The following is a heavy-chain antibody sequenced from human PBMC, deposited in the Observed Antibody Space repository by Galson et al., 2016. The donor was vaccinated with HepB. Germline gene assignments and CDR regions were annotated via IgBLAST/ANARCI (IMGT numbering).Heavy chain of an antibody. D-gene: IGHD5-18*01. CDR2: IKSYTDGGTT. J-gene: IGHJ4*02. CDR3: TTSSTRGYTYGPSAY. Sequence: SLRLSCAASGFTFSRAWMNWVRQAPGKGLEWVGRIKSYTDGGTTEYAAPMKGRFTFSRDESNNRVYLQMNSLKTEDTAVYYSTTSSTRGYTYGPSAYWGRGTLVAVAS. V-gene: IGHV3-15*01. CDR1: GFTFSRAW.